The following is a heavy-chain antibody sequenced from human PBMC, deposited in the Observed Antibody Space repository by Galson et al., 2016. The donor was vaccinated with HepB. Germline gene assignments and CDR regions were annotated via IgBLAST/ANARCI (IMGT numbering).Heavy chain of an antibody. CDR2: ISYDGGNK. J-gene: IGHJ4*02. D-gene: IGHD6-19*01. CDR1: GFTFSDFL. CDR3: ARGSQWLVFY. V-gene: IGHV3-30*04. Sequence: SLRLSCAASGFTFSDFLMHWVRQAPGKGLEWVAVISYDGGNKYYADSVKGRFTISRDNSKSTLYLQMNSLRGEDTAVYYCARGSQWLVFYWGQGTLDTVSS.